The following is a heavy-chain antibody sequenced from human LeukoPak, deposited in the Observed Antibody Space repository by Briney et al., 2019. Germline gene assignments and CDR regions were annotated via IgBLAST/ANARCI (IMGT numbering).Heavy chain of an antibody. J-gene: IGHJ2*01. V-gene: IGHV5-51*01. CDR2: IYPSDSDT. Sequence: GESLKISCKGSGYSFTSYWIGWVRQMPGKGLEWMGIIYPSDSDTRYSPSFQGQVTISADKSISTAYLQWSSLKASDTAMYYCARRGSSGYYPGEGESNWYFDLWGRGTLVTVSS. CDR1: GYSFTSYW. CDR3: ARRGSSGYYPGEGESNWYFDL. D-gene: IGHD6-19*01.